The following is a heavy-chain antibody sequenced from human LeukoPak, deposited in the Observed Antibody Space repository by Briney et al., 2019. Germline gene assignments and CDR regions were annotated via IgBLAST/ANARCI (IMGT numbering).Heavy chain of an antibody. V-gene: IGHV3-74*01. D-gene: IGHD2-21*02. Sequence: PGGSLRLSCAASGFTFSSYSMNWVRQAPGKGLVWVSRINSDGSSTSYADSVKGRFTISRDNARNTLYLQMNSLTAEDTAVYYCANTLHTYCDGDCLGYWGQGTLVTVSS. CDR2: INSDGSST. CDR1: GFTFSSYS. CDR3: ANTLHTYCDGDCLGY. J-gene: IGHJ4*02.